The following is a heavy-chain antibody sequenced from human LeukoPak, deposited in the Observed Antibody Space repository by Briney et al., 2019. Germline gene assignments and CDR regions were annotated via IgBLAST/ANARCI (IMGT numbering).Heavy chain of an antibody. CDR3: ARSSDGYNFLFDY. Sequence: GASVKVSCKASGGTFSSYAISWVRQAPGQGLEWMGGIIPIFGTANYAQKFQGRVTITADEFTSTAYMELSSLRSEDTAVYYCARSSDGYNFLFDYWGQGTLVTVSS. V-gene: IGHV1-69*13. D-gene: IGHD5-24*01. CDR1: GGTFSSYA. CDR2: IIPIFGTA. J-gene: IGHJ4*02.